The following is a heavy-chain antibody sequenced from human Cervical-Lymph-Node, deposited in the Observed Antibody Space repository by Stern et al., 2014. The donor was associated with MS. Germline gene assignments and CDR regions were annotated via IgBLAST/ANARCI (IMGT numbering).Heavy chain of an antibody. CDR1: EFTFSSYW. D-gene: IGHD1-26*01. J-gene: IGHJ5*02. CDR3: ARDRAGGGPWFDP. CDR2: IRGDGNSP. Sequence: VQLVESGGGLVQPGGSLRLSCVASEFTFSSYWMPWIRQAPGKGLVWVSRIRGDGNSPSYADSVRGRFTVSRDNAKNTLYLQMNSLRGEDTAMYYCARDRAGGGPWFDPRGQGTLVTVSS. V-gene: IGHV3-74*01.